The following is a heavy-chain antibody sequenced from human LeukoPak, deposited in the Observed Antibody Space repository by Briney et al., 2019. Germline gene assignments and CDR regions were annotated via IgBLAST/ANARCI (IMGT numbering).Heavy chain of an antibody. V-gene: IGHV3-64*01. CDR2: ISSNGGST. Sequence: PGGSLRLSCAASGFTFSSYAMHWVRQAPGKGLEYVSAISSNGGSTYYANSVKGRFTISRDNSKNTLYLQMNSLRAEDTAVYYCATQTGRRDGYNVFDYWGQGTLVTVSS. J-gene: IGHJ4*02. CDR3: ATQTGRRDGYNVFDY. CDR1: GFTFSSYA. D-gene: IGHD5-12*01.